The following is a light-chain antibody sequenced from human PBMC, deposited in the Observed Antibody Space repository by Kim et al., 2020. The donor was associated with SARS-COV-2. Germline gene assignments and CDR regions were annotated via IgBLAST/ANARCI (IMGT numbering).Light chain of an antibody. CDR3: QSYNRSNVV. V-gene: IGLV6-57*02. CDR1: SGVFDGNY. Sequence: GKTVKRSRTGSSGVFDGNYVTCYQKRPGGVPTAVIYEDDQRPSGVSDRFSGSIDNSSNSASLSISGLKTEDEADYYCQSYNRSNVVFGGGTQLTVL. CDR2: EDD. J-gene: IGLJ2*01.